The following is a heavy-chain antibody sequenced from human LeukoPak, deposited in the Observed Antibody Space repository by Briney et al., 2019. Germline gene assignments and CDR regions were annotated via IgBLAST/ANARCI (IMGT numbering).Heavy chain of an antibody. Sequence: SETLSLTCSVSGGSIDTTYWSWIRQPPGRGLEWIGNIHYSGSTNYNSSLKSRVTISVDTSKNQFSLKMISVTTADTAVYYCARDPYSSSWYRGNNWFDPWGQGTLVTVSS. V-gene: IGHV4-59*01. CDR3: ARDPYSSSWYRGNNWFDP. CDR1: GGSIDTTY. CDR2: IHYSGST. D-gene: IGHD6-13*01. J-gene: IGHJ5*02.